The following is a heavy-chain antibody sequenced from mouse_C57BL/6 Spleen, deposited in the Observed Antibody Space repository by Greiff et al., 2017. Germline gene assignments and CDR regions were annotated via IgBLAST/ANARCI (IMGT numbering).Heavy chain of an antibody. V-gene: IGHV1-82*01. D-gene: IGHD3-2*02. Sequence: VQLQQSGPELVKPGASVKISCKASGYAFSSSWMNWVKQRPGKGLEWIGRIYPGAGDTNYNGKFKGKATLTADKSSSTAYMQLSSLTSEDSAVYFCARWQTAQATGYWGQGTTLTVSS. CDR2: IYPGAGDT. J-gene: IGHJ2*01. CDR1: GYAFSSSW. CDR3: ARWQTAQATGY.